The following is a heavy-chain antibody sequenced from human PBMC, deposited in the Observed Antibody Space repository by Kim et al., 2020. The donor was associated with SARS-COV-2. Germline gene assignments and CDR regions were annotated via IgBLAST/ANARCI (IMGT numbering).Heavy chain of an antibody. CDR3: AKRRNDYGDYGSSVYFDY. V-gene: IGHV3-30*02. Sequence: KGGFTISRDNSKNTLYLEMNSLRGEDTAVYYCAKRRNDYGDYGSSVYFDYWGQGTLVTVTS. D-gene: IGHD4-17*01. J-gene: IGHJ4*02.